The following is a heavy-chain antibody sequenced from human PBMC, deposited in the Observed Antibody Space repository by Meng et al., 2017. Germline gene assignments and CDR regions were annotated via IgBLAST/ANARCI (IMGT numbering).Heavy chain of an antibody. J-gene: IGHJ5*02. Sequence: VQVGGSGGGVVQPGRSLRLSCTASGFTFRNYWMHWVRQAPGKGLVWVSRIKPDGTMTVYADSVKGRFTISRDNAKNTLYLQMNSLRSDDTAVYYCARSDWFDPWGQGTLVTVSS. CDR2: IKPDGTMT. CDR3: ARSDWFDP. CDR1: GFTFRNYW. V-gene: IGHV3-74*02.